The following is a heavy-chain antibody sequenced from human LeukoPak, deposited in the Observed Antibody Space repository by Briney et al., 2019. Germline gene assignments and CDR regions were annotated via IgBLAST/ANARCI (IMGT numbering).Heavy chain of an antibody. V-gene: IGHV1-2*02. D-gene: IGHD2-15*01. CDR1: GYTFTGYY. J-gene: IGHJ5*02. Sequence: ASVKVSCKASGYTFTGYYMHWVRQAPGQGLEWMGWINPNSGGTNYAQKFQGRVTMTRDTSISTAYMELSRLRSDDTAVYYCARDRSSYCSGGSCYSPSENNWFDPWGQGTLVTVSS. CDR3: ARDRSSYCSGGSCYSPSENNWFDP. CDR2: INPNSGGT.